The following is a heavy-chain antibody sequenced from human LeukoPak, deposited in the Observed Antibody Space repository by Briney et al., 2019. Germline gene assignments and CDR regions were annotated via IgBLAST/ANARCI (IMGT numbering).Heavy chain of an antibody. V-gene: IGHV3-11*05. CDR3: ARGRFYDYVWGSYRYSKSFDI. D-gene: IGHD3-16*02. Sequence: GGTLRLSCAASGFTFSDYYMSWIRQAPGKGLEWVSYISSSSSYTNYADSVKGRFTISRDNSKNSLYLQMNSLRAEDAAVYYCARGRFYDYVWGSYRYSKSFDIWGQGTMVSASS. J-gene: IGHJ3*02. CDR1: GFTFSDYY. CDR2: ISSSSSYT.